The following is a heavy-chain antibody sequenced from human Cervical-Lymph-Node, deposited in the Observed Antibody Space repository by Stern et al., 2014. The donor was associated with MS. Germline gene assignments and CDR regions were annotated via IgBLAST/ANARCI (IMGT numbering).Heavy chain of an antibody. V-gene: IGHV5-51*01. Sequence: VQLVQSGAEVRKPGQSLTLSCNISGYTFTDYWIAWVRQMPGKGLEWMGAIFPGASDTRCSPSFQGHVTISVDTSINTAYLQWSDLRASDAAMYYCARPHSPGWSYYFDFWGQGTLVAVSS. CDR3: ARPHSPGWSYYFDF. D-gene: IGHD6-19*01. J-gene: IGHJ4*02. CDR1: GYTFTDYW. CDR2: IFPGASDT.